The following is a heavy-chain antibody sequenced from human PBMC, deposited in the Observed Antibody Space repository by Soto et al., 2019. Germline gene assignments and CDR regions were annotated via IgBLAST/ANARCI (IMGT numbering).Heavy chain of an antibody. Sequence: SETLSLTCTVSGGTISSYYWSWIRQAPGKGLEWIGYIYYSGSTNYNPSLKSRVTISVDTSKNQFSLKLSSVTAADTAVYYCARADSSTSDFFYYYYCMDVWGQGTTVTFSS. J-gene: IGHJ6*02. V-gene: IGHV4-59*01. CDR2: IYYSGST. CDR3: ARADSSTSDFFYYYYCMDV. CDR1: GGTISSYY. D-gene: IGHD6-6*01.